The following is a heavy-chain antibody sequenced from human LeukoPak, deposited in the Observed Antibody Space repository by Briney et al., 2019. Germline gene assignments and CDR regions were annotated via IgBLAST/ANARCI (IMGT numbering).Heavy chain of an antibody. D-gene: IGHD3-22*01. CDR1: GYTFTSYD. CDR2: MNPNSGNT. J-gene: IGHJ6*03. Sequence: ASVKVSCKASGYTFTSYDINWVRQATGQGLEWMGWMNPNSGNTGYARKFQGRVTITRNTSISTAYMELSSLRSEDTAVYYCARGKKASSGYYPNLYYYYYMDVWGKGTTVTVSS. V-gene: IGHV1-8*01. CDR3: ARGKKASSGYYPNLYYYYYMDV.